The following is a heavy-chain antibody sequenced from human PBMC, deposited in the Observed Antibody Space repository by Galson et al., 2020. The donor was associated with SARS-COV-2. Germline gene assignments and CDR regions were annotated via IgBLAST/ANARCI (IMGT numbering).Heavy chain of an antibody. CDR2: IIPIFGTA. CDR3: ARVLCGWFCGMDV. Sequence: SVKVSCKASGGTFSSYAISWVRQAPGQGLEWMGGIIPIFGTANYAQKFQGRVTITADESTSTAYMELRSLRSDDTAVYYCARVLCGWFCGMDVWGQGTTVTVSS. J-gene: IGHJ6*02. CDR1: GGTFSSYA. D-gene: IGHD6-19*01. V-gene: IGHV1-69*13.